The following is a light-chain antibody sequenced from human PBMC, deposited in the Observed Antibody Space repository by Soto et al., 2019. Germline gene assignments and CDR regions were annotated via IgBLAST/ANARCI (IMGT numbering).Light chain of an antibody. CDR1: QSVNSNY. J-gene: IGKJ1*01. CDR3: QQYGSSPRT. CDR2: GAS. Sequence: EVVLTRSPGTLSLSPGERATLSCRASQSVNSNYLAWYQQKPGQAPRLLIYGASSRATGIPDRFSGSGSGTDFTLTISRLEPEDFAVYYCQQYGSSPRTFGQGTKVEIK. V-gene: IGKV3-20*01.